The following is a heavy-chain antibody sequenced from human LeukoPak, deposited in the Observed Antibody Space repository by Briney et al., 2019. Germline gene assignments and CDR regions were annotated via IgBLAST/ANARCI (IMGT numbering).Heavy chain of an antibody. D-gene: IGHD3-22*01. CDR1: GFSFPAYL. Sequence: GGSLRLSCAASGFSFPAYLIHWDRQAPGKGLQWVAVMSSDGNAMFYADSVKGRFTISRDNSKNTLYLQMNSLRAEDTAVYYCVRESEYYFDHSASFDYWGQGTLVTVSS. J-gene: IGHJ4*02. V-gene: IGHV3-30-3*01. CDR3: VRESEYYFDHSASFDY. CDR2: MSSDGNAM.